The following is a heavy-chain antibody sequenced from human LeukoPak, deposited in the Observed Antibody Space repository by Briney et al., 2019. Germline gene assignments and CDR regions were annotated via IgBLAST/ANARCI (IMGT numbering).Heavy chain of an antibody. CDR3: AKVAAAGYYFDY. J-gene: IGHJ4*02. D-gene: IGHD6-13*01. CDR2: ISSSSKYI. CDR1: GFTFSSYG. Sequence: PGRSLRLSCAASGFTFSSYGMNWVRQAPGKGLEWVSSISSSSKYIYYADSVKGRFTISRDNAKNSLYLQMNSLRAEDTAVYYCAKVAAAGYYFDYWGQGTLVTVSS. V-gene: IGHV3-21*04.